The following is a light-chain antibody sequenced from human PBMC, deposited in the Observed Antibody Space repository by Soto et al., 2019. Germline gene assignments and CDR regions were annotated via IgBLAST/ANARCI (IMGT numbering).Light chain of an antibody. J-gene: IGKJ1*01. CDR3: QQYYTTPRT. V-gene: IGKV4-1*01. CDR1: QSVLYSSNNKNY. Sequence: DIVMTQSPDSLAVSLGERATINCKSSQSVLYSSNNKNYLAWYQQKPGQPPKLLIYWASTRESGVPDRFSGSGSGTDFTLTINSLQAEDVAVYYCQQYYTTPRTFGQGTKVDNK. CDR2: WAS.